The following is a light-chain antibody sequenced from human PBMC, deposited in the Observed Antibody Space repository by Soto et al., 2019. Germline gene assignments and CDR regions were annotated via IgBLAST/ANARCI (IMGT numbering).Light chain of an antibody. V-gene: IGLV2-18*02. J-gene: IGLJ1*01. CDR1: SSDVGGSNG. CDR3: SSYTSSSTYV. CDR2: DVS. Sequence: QSVLTQPPSVSGSPGQSVAISRTGTSSDVGGSNGVSWYQQPPGTAPKLIIYDVSNRPSGVPDRFSGSKSGNTASLIVSGLQADDEGDYYCSSYTSSSTYVFGTGTKVTDL.